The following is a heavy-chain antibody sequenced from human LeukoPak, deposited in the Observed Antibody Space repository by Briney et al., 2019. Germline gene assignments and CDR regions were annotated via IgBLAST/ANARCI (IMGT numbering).Heavy chain of an antibody. CDR1: GFTFSSYG. J-gene: IGHJ4*02. CDR2: ISGSGGST. D-gene: IGHD3-10*01. Sequence: GGSLRLSCAASGFTFSSYGMSWVGQAPGKGLEWVSAISGSGGSTYYADSVKGRFNIPRDNCKNTLYLQINSLRAEDTAVYYCAKDGGVTYYYGSGSYYNGDKDFDYWGQGTLVTVSS. V-gene: IGHV3-23*01. CDR3: AKDGGVTYYYGSGSYYNGDKDFDY.